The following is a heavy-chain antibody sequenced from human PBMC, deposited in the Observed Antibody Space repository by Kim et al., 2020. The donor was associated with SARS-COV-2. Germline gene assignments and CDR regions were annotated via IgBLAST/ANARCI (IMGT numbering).Heavy chain of an antibody. CDR2: VYYSGDS. J-gene: IGHJ3*02. V-gene: IGHV4-59*08. D-gene: IGHD2-15*01. CDR3: ARPERPHCTGGNCWAFDT. Sequence: SETLSLTCSVSGDSISPYYWTWIRQPPGKGLEWLGYVYYSGDSRYNPSLKSRVTISLDTSKKQFSLKLSSVTAADTAVYYCARPERPHCTGGNCWAFDTWGQGTMVTVSS. CDR1: GDSISPYY.